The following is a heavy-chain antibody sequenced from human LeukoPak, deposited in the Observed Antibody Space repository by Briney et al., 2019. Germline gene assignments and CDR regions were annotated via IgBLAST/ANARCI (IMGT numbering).Heavy chain of an antibody. J-gene: IGHJ4*02. CDR1: GYKFTNYG. V-gene: IGHV1-18*01. Sequence: ASVKVSCKASGYKFTNYGISWVRQAPGQGLEWMGWISPYNGNTIYAQKLQSRVTMTTDTSTSTAYMELRSLRSDDTAVYYCARDPTSGWYYFDYWGQGTLVTVSS. CDR2: ISPYNGNT. CDR3: ARDPTSGWYYFDY. D-gene: IGHD6-19*01.